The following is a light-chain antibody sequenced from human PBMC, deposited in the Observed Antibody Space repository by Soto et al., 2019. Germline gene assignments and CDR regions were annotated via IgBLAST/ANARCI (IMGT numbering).Light chain of an antibody. CDR3: QQGYSIHALT. V-gene: IGKV1-39*01. CDR1: KTISTY. J-gene: IGKJ4*01. CDR2: DVS. Sequence: DIRRTQSPSPLPPSVGARVTIFCRQSKTISTYLHWYQHKPGRAPRLLISDVSTLQSGVPGRFRGSGSETEFTLTITYVQPEDFATYYCQQGYSIHALTFGGGTKVE.